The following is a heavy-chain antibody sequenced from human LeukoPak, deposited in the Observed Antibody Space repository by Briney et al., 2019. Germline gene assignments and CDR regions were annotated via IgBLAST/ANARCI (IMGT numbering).Heavy chain of an antibody. Sequence: ASVKVSCKTSGYTFTDYYLHWVRQAPGQGLEWVGWIHPNTGATHYAQKFQGRVTMTRDTSISTVYMELSRLRSDDTAVYYCARDSCSSTSCLSIDDYWGQGTLVTVSS. CDR2: IHPNTGAT. CDR3: ARDSCSSTSCLSIDDY. D-gene: IGHD2-2*01. V-gene: IGHV1-2*02. CDR1: GYTFTDYY. J-gene: IGHJ4*02.